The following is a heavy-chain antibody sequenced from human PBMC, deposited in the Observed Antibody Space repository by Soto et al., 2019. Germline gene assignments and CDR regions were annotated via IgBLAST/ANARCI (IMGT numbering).Heavy chain of an antibody. V-gene: IGHV1-69*06. Sequence: QVQLVQSGAEVRKPGSSVKVSCKASGGTFTTYDISWVRQAPGQGLEWMGGIIPWVDATKYAQKFQGRVTITADKSTGTAYMELSSLRSEDTAMYYCARDRSSSWYNGTFYFDSWGQGTLVTVSS. CDR1: GGTFTTYD. CDR2: IIPWVDAT. D-gene: IGHD6-19*01. CDR3: ARDRSSSWYNGTFYFDS. J-gene: IGHJ4*02.